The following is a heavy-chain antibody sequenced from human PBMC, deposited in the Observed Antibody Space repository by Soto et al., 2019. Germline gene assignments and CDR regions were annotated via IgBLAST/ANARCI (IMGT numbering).Heavy chain of an antibody. J-gene: IGHJ6*02. V-gene: IGHV4-4*02. Sequence: SETLSLTCAVSGGSISSSNWWSWVRQPPGKGLEWIGEIYHSGSTNYNPSLKSRVTISVDKSKNQFSLKLSSVTAADTAVYYCARDGGSDYYGMDVWGQGTTVTV. CDR2: IYHSGST. D-gene: IGHD1-26*01. CDR3: ARDGGSDYYGMDV. CDR1: GGSISSSNW.